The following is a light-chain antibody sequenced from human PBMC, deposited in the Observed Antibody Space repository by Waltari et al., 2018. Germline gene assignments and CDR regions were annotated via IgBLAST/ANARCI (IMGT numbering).Light chain of an antibody. CDR3: ATWDESLNGVV. V-gene: IGLV1-47*01. CDR1: NSNIGSNS. Sequence: QSVLTQPPSASGNPGQTVTISCSGGNSNIGSNSVYWYQQFPGTAPKPLIPGRNRRPSGVPDRFSGSKSGTSASLAISGLRSEDEADYYCATWDESLNGVVIGGGTKLSVL. CDR2: GRN. J-gene: IGLJ3*02.